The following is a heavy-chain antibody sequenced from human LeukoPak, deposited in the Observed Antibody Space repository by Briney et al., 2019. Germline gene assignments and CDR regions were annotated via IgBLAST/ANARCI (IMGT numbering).Heavy chain of an antibody. Sequence: GGSLRLSCAASGFTFSSYGMHWVRQAPGKGLEWVAFIRYDGSNKYYADSVKGRFTISRDNSKNTLNLQMNSLRAEDTAVYYCAKGGVHYGDYYYYMDVWGKGTTVTISS. J-gene: IGHJ6*03. V-gene: IGHV3-30*02. CDR2: IRYDGSNK. D-gene: IGHD4-17*01. CDR1: GFTFSSYG. CDR3: AKGGVHYGDYYYYMDV.